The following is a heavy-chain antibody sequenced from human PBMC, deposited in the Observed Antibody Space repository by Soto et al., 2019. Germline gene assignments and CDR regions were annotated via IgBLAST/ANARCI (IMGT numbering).Heavy chain of an antibody. Sequence: EVQLVESGGGLVQPGGSLRLSCAATGFTFSSYSMNWVRQAPGKGLEWVSYISSSSSTIYYADSVKGRFTISRDNAKNSLYLQMISLRDEDTAVYYCARSRDQWLAYFDYWGQGTLVTVSS. CDR1: GFTFSSYS. V-gene: IGHV3-48*02. J-gene: IGHJ4*02. CDR3: ARSRDQWLAYFDY. CDR2: ISSSSSTI. D-gene: IGHD6-19*01.